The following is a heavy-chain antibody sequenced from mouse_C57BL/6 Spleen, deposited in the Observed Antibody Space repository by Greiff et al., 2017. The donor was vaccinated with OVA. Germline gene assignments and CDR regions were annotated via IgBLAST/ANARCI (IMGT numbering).Heavy chain of an antibody. CDR2: ISDGGSYT. V-gene: IGHV5-4*01. J-gene: IGHJ3*01. Sequence: EVMLVESGGGLVKPGGSLKLSCAASGFTFSSYAMSWVRQTPEKRLEWVATISDGGSYTYYPDNVKGRFPISRDNAKNNLYLQMSHLKSEDTAMYYCAREDFAWFAYWGQGTLVTVSA. CDR1: GFTFSSYA. CDR3: AREDFAWFAY.